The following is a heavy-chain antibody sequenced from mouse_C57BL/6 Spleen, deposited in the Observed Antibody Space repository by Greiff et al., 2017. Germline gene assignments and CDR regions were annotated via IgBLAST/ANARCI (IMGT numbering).Heavy chain of an antibody. CDR2: IWRGGST. CDR1: GFSLTSYG. CDR3: AKKRGTAQATGAMDY. V-gene: IGHV2-5*01. J-gene: IGHJ4*01. Sequence: VKLMESGPGLVQPSQSLSITCAVSGFSLTSYGVHWVRQSPGKGLEWLGVIWRGGSTDYNAAFMSRLSITKDNSKSQVFFKMNSLQADDTAIYYCAKKRGTAQATGAMDYWGQGTSVTVSS. D-gene: IGHD3-2*02.